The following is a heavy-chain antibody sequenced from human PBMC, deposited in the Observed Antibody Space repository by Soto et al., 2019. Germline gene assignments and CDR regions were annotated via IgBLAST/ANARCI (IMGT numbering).Heavy chain of an antibody. Sequence: EVQLVQSGAEVKKPGESLRISCKGSGYSFTSYWISWVRQMPGKGLEWMGRIDPSDSYTNYSPSFQGHVTISADKSMXXAYLQWSSLKASDTAMYYCARLQAAAGDNDLTFDYWGQGTLVTVSS. J-gene: IGHJ4*02. CDR2: IDPSDSYT. CDR1: GYSFTSYW. CDR3: ARLQAAAGDNDLTFDY. D-gene: IGHD6-13*01. V-gene: IGHV5-10-1*01.